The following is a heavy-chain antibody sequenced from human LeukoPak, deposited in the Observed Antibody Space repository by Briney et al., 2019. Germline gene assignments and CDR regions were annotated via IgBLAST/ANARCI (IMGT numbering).Heavy chain of an antibody. CDR3: ARATGGAAAADFDP. CDR1: GGSITNYY. V-gene: IGHV4-59*12. J-gene: IGHJ5*02. CDR2: IYYSGGT. Sequence: PSETLSLTCTVSGGSITNYYWSWIRQPPGKGLEWIGYIYYSGGTNYNPSLKSRITISLDTSKNQFSLELSSVTAADTAVYYCARATGGAAAADFDPWGQGTLVTVSS. D-gene: IGHD6-13*01.